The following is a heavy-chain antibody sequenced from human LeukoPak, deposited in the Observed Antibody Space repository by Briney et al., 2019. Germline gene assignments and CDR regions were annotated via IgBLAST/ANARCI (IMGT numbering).Heavy chain of an antibody. V-gene: IGHV3-72*01. D-gene: IGHD3-16*01. J-gene: IGHJ4*02. CDR1: GLTFSAHY. Sequence: GGSLRLSCAASGLTFSAHYMDWVRQAPGKGLEWIGRSRNKADSHTTEYAASVEGRFIISRDDAKNSLFLQMSSLKTEDTAVYYCANFFGDNFGYWGQGTLVTVSS. CDR2: SRNKADSHTT. CDR3: ANFFGDNFGY.